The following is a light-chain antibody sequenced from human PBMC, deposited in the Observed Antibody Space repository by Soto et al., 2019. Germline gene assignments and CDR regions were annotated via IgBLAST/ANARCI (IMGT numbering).Light chain of an antibody. CDR2: DVS. J-gene: IGLJ2*01. V-gene: IGLV2-14*03. CDR3: SSYTSTSRV. CDR1: SSDVGGYNY. Sequence: QSALTQPASVSGSPGQSITISCTGTSSDVGGYNYVSWYQQHPGKAPKVVIYDVSNRPSGVSNRFSGSKSGNTASLTISGLQAEDEADYYCSSYTSTSRVFGGGTKLTVL.